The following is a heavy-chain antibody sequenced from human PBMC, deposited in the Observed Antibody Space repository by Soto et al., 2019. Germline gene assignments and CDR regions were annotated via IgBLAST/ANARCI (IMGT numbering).Heavy chain of an antibody. CDR3: ASARITGTTISAFDI. V-gene: IGHV1-69*13. CDR1: GGTSSSYA. Sequence: GASVKVSCKASGGTSSSYAISWVRQAPGQGLEWMGGIIPIFGTANYAQKFQGRVTITADESTSTAHMELSSLRSEDTAVYYCASARITGTTISAFDIWGQGTMVTVSS. D-gene: IGHD1-7*01. J-gene: IGHJ3*02. CDR2: IIPIFGTA.